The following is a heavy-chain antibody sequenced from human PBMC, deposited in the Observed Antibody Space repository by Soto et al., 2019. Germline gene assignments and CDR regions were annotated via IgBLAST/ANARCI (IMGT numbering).Heavy chain of an antibody. CDR2: IIPIFGTA. D-gene: IGHD3-9*01. CDR1: GGTFSSYA. V-gene: IGHV1-69*01. J-gene: IGHJ4*02. CDR3: ARDNKEDYDILTGYYASVY. Sequence: QVQLVQSGAEVKKPGSSVKVSCKASGGTFSSYAISWVRQAPGQGLEWMGGIIPIFGTANYAQKFQGRVTITADESTSTAYMDLSSLRSEDTALYYCARDNKEDYDILTGYYASVYWGQGPLVTVSS.